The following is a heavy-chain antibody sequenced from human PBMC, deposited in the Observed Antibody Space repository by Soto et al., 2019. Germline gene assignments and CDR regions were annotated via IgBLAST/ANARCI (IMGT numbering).Heavy chain of an antibody. V-gene: IGHV3-53*04. Sequence: EVQLVESGGGLVQPGGSLRLSCAASGFTVSGNYMSWVRQAPGKGLEWVSVIYSGGSTYYADSVKGRFTISRHNSKNTLYLQMNSLRAEDTAVYYCATSIAAAAMDYWGQGTLVTVSS. CDR3: ATSIAAAAMDY. J-gene: IGHJ4*02. D-gene: IGHD6-13*01. CDR1: GFTVSGNY. CDR2: IYSGGST.